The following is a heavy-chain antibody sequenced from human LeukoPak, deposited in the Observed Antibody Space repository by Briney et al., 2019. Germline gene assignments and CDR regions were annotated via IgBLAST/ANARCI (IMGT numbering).Heavy chain of an antibody. V-gene: IGHV1-8*01. CDR2: MNPNSGNT. J-gene: IGHJ5*02. CDR3: ARGDYNTRNFDVVVVPAAIPDWFDP. D-gene: IGHD2-2*02. CDR1: GYTITSYD. Sequence: ASVKVSCKASGYTITSYDINWVRQATGQGLEWMGWMNPNSGNTGYAQKFQGRVTMTRNTSISTAYMELSSLRSEDTAVYYCARGDYNTRNFDVVVVPAAIPDWFDPWGQGTLVTVSS.